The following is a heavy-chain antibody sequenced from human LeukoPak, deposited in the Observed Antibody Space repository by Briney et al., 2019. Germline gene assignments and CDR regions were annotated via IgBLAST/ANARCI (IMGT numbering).Heavy chain of an antibody. Sequence: ASVTVSCKASGYTFTGYYMHWVRQAPGQGLEWMGWINPNSGGTNYAQKFQGRVTMTRDTSISTAYMELSRLRSDDTAVYYCARDWWELPSRHSFNYYYYMDVWGKGTTVTISS. CDR1: GYTFTGYY. V-gene: IGHV1-2*02. J-gene: IGHJ6*03. CDR3: ARDWWELPSRHSFNYYYYMDV. D-gene: IGHD1-26*01. CDR2: INPNSGGT.